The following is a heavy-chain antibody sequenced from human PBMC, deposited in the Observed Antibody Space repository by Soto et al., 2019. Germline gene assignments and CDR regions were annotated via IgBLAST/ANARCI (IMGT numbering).Heavy chain of an antibody. D-gene: IGHD3-9*01. Sequence: SLRLSCAASGFTFSSYSMNWVRQAPGKGLEWVSSISSSSSYIYYADSVKGRFTISRDNAKNSLYLQMNSLRAEDTAVYYCARKYYDILTGTQHDAFDIWGQGTMVTVSS. CDR3: ARKYYDILTGTQHDAFDI. J-gene: IGHJ3*02. CDR2: ISSSSSYI. V-gene: IGHV3-21*01. CDR1: GFTFSSYS.